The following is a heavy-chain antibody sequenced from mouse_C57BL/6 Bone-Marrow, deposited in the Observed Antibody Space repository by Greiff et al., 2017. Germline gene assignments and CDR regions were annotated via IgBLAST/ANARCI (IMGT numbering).Heavy chain of an antibody. CDR3: ARHGVYWYFDY. CDR1: GFTFSSYG. Sequence: EVKLMESGGDLVKPGGSLKLSCAASGFTFSSYGMSWVRQTPDTRLEWVATISSGGSYTYYPDSVKGRFTISRDNAKNTLYLQMSSLKSEDTAMYYCARHGVYWYFDYWGQGTTLTVSS. CDR2: ISSGGSYT. D-gene: IGHD2-1*01. V-gene: IGHV5-6*01. J-gene: IGHJ2*01.